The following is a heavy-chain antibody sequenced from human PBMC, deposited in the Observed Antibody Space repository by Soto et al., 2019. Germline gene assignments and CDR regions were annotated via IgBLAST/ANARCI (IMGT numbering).Heavy chain of an antibody. CDR1: GFTFSSYS. CDR3: AKMSRDSSGGS. Sequence: EVQLLASGGGLVQPGGSLRLSCAASGFTFSSYSLSWVRQAPGKGLEWVSTIRGRGGSTDYADSVKGRFTISRDDSKNTLFLHMSSLRAEDTALYYCAKMSRDSSGGSWGQGALVTVSS. CDR2: IRGRGGST. D-gene: IGHD6-19*01. V-gene: IGHV3-23*01. J-gene: IGHJ5*02.